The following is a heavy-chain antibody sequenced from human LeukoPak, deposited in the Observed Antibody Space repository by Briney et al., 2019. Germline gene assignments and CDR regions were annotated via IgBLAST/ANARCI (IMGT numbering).Heavy chain of an antibody. J-gene: IGHJ6*02. V-gene: IGHV4-31*03. CDR2: IYYSGST. CDR1: GGSISSGGYY. CDR3: ARDLYGDYGMDV. Sequence: SETLSLTCTISGGSISSGGYYWSWIRQHPGKGLEWIGYIYYSGSTYYNPSLKSRVSISVDTSKNQFSLKLSSVTAADTAVYYCARDLYGDYGMDVWGQGTTVTVSS. D-gene: IGHD4-17*01.